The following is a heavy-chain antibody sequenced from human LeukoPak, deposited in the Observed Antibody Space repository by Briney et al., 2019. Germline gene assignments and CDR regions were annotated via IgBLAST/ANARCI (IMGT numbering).Heavy chain of an antibody. Sequence: ASVKVSARLLVTPISTMVSAGCDRPLDKGLSGWDGSTLTVVAQTMQGRVTMTRDTSISTAYMELSRLRSDDTAVYYCARVGSGYAPLYYFDYWGQGTLVTVSS. D-gene: IGHD5-12*01. CDR1: VTPISTMV. V-gene: IGHV1-2*02. J-gene: IGHJ4*02. CDR2: STLTVVA. CDR3: ARVGSGYAPLYYFDY.